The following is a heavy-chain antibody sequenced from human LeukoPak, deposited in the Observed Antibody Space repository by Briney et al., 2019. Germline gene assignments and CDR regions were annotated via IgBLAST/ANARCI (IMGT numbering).Heavy chain of an antibody. CDR1: GFTFSSYA. J-gene: IGHJ3*02. Sequence: PGRSLRLSCAASGFTFSSYAMHWVRQAPGKGLEWVAVISYDGSNKYYADSVKGRFTISRDNSKNTLYLQMNSLRAEDTAVYYCAREAAVAHDAFDIWGQGTMVTVSS. D-gene: IGHD6-19*01. V-gene: IGHV3-30-3*01. CDR2: ISYDGSNK. CDR3: AREAAVAHDAFDI.